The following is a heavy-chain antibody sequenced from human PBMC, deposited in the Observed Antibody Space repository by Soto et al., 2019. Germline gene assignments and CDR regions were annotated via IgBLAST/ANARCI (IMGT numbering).Heavy chain of an antibody. CDR1: GFRFSDYA. V-gene: IGHV3-23*01. J-gene: IGHJ4*02. CDR3: ANYQRQPGGFEY. CDR2: ISENLYNI. D-gene: IGHD1-1*01. Sequence: EVQLLESGGGLVQPGGSLRLSCVASGFRFSDYAMRWVRQAPGKRPEWVSTISENLYNIYYADSVKGRFTISRDNSKNTVYLQMNSLRAEDTAIYYCANYQRQPGGFEYWGQGSLVTVSS.